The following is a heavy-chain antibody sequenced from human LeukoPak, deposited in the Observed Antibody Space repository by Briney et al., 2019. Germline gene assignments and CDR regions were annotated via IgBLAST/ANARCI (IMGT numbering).Heavy chain of an antibody. CDR3: ARGSGYYLTIDY. CDR1: GFTVSSNY. V-gene: IGHV3-53*01. J-gene: IGHJ4*02. Sequence: GGSLRLSCAASGFTVSSNYMSWVRQAPGKGLEWVSVIYSGGSTYYADSVKGRFTISRDNSKNTLYLQMNSLGAEDTAVYYCARGSGYYLTIDYWGQGTLVTVSS. D-gene: IGHD3-22*01. CDR2: IYSGGST.